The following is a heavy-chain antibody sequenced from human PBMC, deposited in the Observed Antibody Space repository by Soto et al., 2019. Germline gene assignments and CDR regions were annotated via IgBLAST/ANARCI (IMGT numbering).Heavy chain of an antibody. CDR1: GYTFTGYY. V-gene: IGHV1-2*02. Sequence: QVQLVQSGPEVKKTGASVRVSCKASGYTFTGYYIHWVRQAHGQGLEWMGWVSPLSGGTNVEQRLQVRGTVTRDTAINTAYMELSSLRSGDTALYFCAREFDS. CDR2: VSPLSGGT. CDR3: AREFDS. J-gene: IGHJ5*01.